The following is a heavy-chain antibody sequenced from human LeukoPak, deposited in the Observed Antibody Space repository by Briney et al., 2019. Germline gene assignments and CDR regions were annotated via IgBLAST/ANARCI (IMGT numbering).Heavy chain of an antibody. J-gene: IGHJ4*02. Sequence: PGGSLRLSCAASEFTFSNYVMSWVRQAPGKGLEWVSSISSSSSYIYYADSVKGRFTISRDNAKNSLYLQMNSLRAEDTAVYYCARDSRSVVPYWGQGTLVTVSS. V-gene: IGHV3-21*01. CDR2: ISSSSSYI. CDR1: EFTFSNYV. D-gene: IGHD2-2*01. CDR3: ARDSRSVVPY.